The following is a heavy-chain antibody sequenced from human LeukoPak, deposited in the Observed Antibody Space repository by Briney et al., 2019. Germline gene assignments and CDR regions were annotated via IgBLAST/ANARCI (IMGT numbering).Heavy chain of an antibody. Sequence: ASVKVSCKASGYTFTGYYMHWVRQAPGQGLEWMGWINPNSGGTNYAQKFQGRVTMTRDTSISTAYMELSRLRSEDTAVYYCAREDYGAGWFDPWGQGTLVTVSS. CDR3: AREDYGAGWFDP. D-gene: IGHD4-17*01. CDR2: INPNSGGT. CDR1: GYTFTGYY. V-gene: IGHV1-2*02. J-gene: IGHJ5*02.